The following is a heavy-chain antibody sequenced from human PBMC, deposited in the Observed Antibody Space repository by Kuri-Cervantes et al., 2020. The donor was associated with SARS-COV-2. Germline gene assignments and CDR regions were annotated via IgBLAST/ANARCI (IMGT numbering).Heavy chain of an antibody. CDR1: GFTLSSYA. CDR3: TRASFWSGYYIY. CDR2: IRSKAYGGTT. D-gene: IGHD3-3*01. Sequence: GESLKISCAASGFTLSSYAMHWVRQAPGKGLEWVGFIRSKAYGGTTEYAASVKGRFTISRDDSKSIAYLQMNSLKTEDTAVYYCTRASFWSGYYIYWGQGTLVTVSS. V-gene: IGHV3-49*04. J-gene: IGHJ4*02.